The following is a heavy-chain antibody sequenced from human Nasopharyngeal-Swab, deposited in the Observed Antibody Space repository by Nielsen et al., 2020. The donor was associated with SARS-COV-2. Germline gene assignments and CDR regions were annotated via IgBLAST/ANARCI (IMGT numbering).Heavy chain of an antibody. CDR1: GFAFGSYA. V-gene: IGHV3-49*04. CDR2: IRSTPYGATT. CDR3: TRGRRPDANTLYFYMDV. Sequence: GESLKISCAVSGFAFGSYAMNWVRQAPGKGLEWVSFIRSTPYGATTEYAASVKGRFTFSRDDSKSVVYLQMNSLETEDTAVYYCTRGRRPDANTLYFYMDVWGKGTTVTVSS. J-gene: IGHJ6*03. D-gene: IGHD1-14*01.